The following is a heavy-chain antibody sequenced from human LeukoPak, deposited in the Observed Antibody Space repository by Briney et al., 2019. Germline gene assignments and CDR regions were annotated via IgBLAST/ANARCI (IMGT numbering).Heavy chain of an antibody. CDR1: GGSISSYY. V-gene: IGHV4-34*01. CDR3: ARRRYGSGSYD. CDR2: INHSGST. D-gene: IGHD3-10*01. J-gene: IGHJ4*02. Sequence: SETLSLTCTVSGGSISSYYWSWIRQPPGKGLEWIGEINHSGSTNYNPSLKSRVTISVDTSKNQFSLKLSSVTAADTAVYYCARRRYGSGSYDWGQGTLVTVSS.